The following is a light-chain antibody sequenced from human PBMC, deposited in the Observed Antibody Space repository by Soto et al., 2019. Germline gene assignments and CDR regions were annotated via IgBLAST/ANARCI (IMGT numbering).Light chain of an antibody. J-gene: IGLJ2*01. CDR3: SSYTSSSTVV. V-gene: IGLV2-14*01. Sequence: QPVLTQPASVSGSPGPSITISCTGTSSDVGGYNYVSWYQQHPGKAPKLMIYDVSNRPSGVSNRFSGSKSGNTASLTISGLQAEDEADYYCSSYTSSSTVVFGGGTKVTVL. CDR2: DVS. CDR1: SSDVGGYNY.